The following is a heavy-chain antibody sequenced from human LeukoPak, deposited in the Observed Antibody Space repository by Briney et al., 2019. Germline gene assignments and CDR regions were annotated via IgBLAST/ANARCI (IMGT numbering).Heavy chain of an antibody. CDR3: ASVYSSGWYFDY. CDR1: GYTFTGYY. V-gene: IGHV1-2*02. D-gene: IGHD6-19*01. J-gene: IGHJ4*02. Sequence: ASVKVSYKASGYTFTGYYMHWVRPAPGQGLEWMGWSNSNSGGTNYAQQFQGRVSMIRDTSISAAYMQLSRLRSDDTAVYYCASVYSSGWYFDYWGQGTLVTVSS. CDR2: SNSNSGGT.